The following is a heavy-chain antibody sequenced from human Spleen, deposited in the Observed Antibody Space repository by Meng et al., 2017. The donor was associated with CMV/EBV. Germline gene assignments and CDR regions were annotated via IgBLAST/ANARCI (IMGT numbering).Heavy chain of an antibody. V-gene: IGHV3-9*01. CDR3: ARAGLGYCSVTSCYNDY. CDR1: GFTFDDYA. Sequence: GGSLRLSCAASGFTFDDYAMHWVRQAPGKGLEWVSGISWNSDNIGYADSVKGRFTISRDNSKNTLYLQMNSLRAEDTAMYYCARAGLGYCSVTSCYNDYWGQGTLVTVSS. J-gene: IGHJ4*02. D-gene: IGHD2-2*02. CDR2: ISWNSDNI.